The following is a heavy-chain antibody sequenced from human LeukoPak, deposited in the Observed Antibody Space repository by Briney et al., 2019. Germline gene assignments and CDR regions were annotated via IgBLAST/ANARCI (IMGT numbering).Heavy chain of an antibody. CDR2: ISSSSSTI. Sequence: ESGGSLRLSCAASGFSVSGKFMNWVRQAPGKGLEWVSYISSSSSTIYYADSVKGRFTISRDNAKNSLYLQMNSLRAEDTALYLCARGMVRSYYGLDVWGQGTTVIVSS. CDR1: GFSVSGKF. D-gene: IGHD3-10*01. V-gene: IGHV3-48*01. J-gene: IGHJ6*02. CDR3: ARGMVRSYYGLDV.